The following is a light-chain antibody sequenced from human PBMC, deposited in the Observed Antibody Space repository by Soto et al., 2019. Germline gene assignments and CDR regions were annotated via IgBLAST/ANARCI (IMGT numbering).Light chain of an antibody. V-gene: IGKV1-12*01. J-gene: IGKJ3*01. CDR3: QQRDNWPFT. Sequence: DIQMTQSPSSVSASVGDGVTITCRASQGISSWLAWYQQKPGKAPKLLIYAASSLQSRVPSRFSGSGSGTDFSLTISGLEPEDFAVYYCQQRDNWPFTFGPGTTVDIK. CDR1: QGISSW. CDR2: AAS.